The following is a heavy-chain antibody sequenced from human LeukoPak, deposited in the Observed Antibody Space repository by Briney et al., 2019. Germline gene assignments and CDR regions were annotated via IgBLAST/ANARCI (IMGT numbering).Heavy chain of an antibody. J-gene: IGHJ4*01. CDR2: IYSSGST. CDR3: AKSGGYGLIDY. V-gene: IGHV4-34*01. D-gene: IGHD6-25*01. Sequence: SETLSLTCAVYGGSFSGYYCSWIRQPPGKGLEWIGSIYSSGSTYYNSSLKSRVTISIDTSKNQVSLKMSSVTAADTAVYYCAKSGGYGLIDYWGQGTLVTVSS. CDR1: GGSFSGYY.